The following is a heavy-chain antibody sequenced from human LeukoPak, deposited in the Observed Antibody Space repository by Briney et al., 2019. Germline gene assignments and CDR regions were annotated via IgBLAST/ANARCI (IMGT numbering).Heavy chain of an antibody. J-gene: IGHJ5*02. Sequence: SETLSRTCTVSGYSINSGYYWGWIRQPPGKGLEWIGSIYHSGSTYYNPSLKSRVTISVDTSKNQFSLKLSSVTAADTAVYYCARAVLLPLPAANRALNWFDPWGQGTLVTVSS. CDR2: IYHSGST. CDR1: GYSINSGYY. V-gene: IGHV4-38-2*02. D-gene: IGHD2-2*01. CDR3: ARAVLLPLPAANRALNWFDP.